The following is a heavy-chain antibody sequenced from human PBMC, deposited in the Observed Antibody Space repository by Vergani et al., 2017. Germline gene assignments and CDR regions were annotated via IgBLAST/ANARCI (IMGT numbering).Heavy chain of an antibody. CDR1: GFSFRNAW. V-gene: IGHV3-15*07. CDR2: IKSTFDRGTT. Sequence: EVQLVESGGGIVKPGWSLRLSCVASGFSFRNAWMNWVRRTPGKGLEWVGRIKSTFDRGTTDYAAAVKGRFTISRDNSKNTLYLQMNSLRAEDTAVYYCAKGKKLPGGDCLDYWGQGTLVTVSS. CDR3: AKGKKLPGGDCLDY. D-gene: IGHD2-21*01. J-gene: IGHJ4*02.